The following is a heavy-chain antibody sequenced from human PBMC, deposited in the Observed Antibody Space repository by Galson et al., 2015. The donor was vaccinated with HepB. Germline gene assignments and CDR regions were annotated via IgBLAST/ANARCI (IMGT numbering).Heavy chain of an antibody. Sequence: SVKVSCKASGYTFTGYYMHWVRQAPGQGLEWMGWINPNSGGTNYAQKFQGRVTMTRDTSISTAYMELSRLRSDDTAVYYCANLFIVGATPGDAFDIWGQGTMVTVSS. D-gene: IGHD1-26*01. J-gene: IGHJ3*02. CDR2: INPNSGGT. CDR3: ANLFIVGATPGDAFDI. V-gene: IGHV1-2*02. CDR1: GYTFTGYY.